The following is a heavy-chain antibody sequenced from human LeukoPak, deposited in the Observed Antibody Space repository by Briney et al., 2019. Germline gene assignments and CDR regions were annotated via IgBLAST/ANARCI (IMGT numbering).Heavy chain of an antibody. Sequence: PGGSLRLSCAASGFTFSSYAMSWVRQAPGKGLEWVSAISGSGGSTYYADSVKGRFTISRDNSKNTLYLQMNSLRAEDTAVYYCAKAQYIPYGDLRPYYYYGMDVWGQGTTVTVSS. V-gene: IGHV3-23*01. D-gene: IGHD4-17*01. CDR2: ISGSGGST. CDR3: AKAQYIPYGDLRPYYYYGMDV. J-gene: IGHJ6*02. CDR1: GFTFSSYA.